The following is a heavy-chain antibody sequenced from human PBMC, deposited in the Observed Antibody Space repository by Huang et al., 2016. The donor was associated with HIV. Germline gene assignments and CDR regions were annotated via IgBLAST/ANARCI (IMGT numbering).Heavy chain of an antibody. D-gene: IGHD3-3*01. CDR3: AKDLTYTFGRHFDY. J-gene: IGHJ4*02. Sequence: QVPLVESGGGVVQSGGSLRLSCAASVFIFGSFVMHWVRQAPGKGLERVAFISDERNKYYYAGAWRGRVTISRDNSKDTLYLQMNRLRPDDSAVYYCAKDLTYTFGRHFDYWGRGTLVTVSS. CDR2: ISDERNKY. V-gene: IGHV3-30*02. CDR1: VFIFGSFV.